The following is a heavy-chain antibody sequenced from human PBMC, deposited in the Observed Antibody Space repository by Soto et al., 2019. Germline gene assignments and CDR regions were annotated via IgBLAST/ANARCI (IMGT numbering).Heavy chain of an antibody. D-gene: IGHD2-2*01. Sequence: ASVKVSCKASGYTFTSYDINWVRQATGQGLEWMGWMNPNSGNTGYAQRFQGRVTMTRDTSISTAYMELSTLTSEDTAMYYCTIAKKAPDGDTTSCRTDHCFDDWGQRTLVTVSS. CDR3: TIAKKAPDGDTTSCRTDHCFDD. CDR1: GYTFTSYD. CDR2: MNPNSGNT. J-gene: IGHJ4*02. V-gene: IGHV1-8*01.